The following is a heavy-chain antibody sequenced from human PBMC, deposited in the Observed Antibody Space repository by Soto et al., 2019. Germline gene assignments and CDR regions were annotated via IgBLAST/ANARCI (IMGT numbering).Heavy chain of an antibody. V-gene: IGHV3-23*01. Sequence: EVQLLESGGGLVHPGGSLRLSCTASEFTFSNYAMSWVRQAPGKGLEWVSGISADGGGTYYAESVKGRFTVSSDNSKNTRYVQMNSLRAEDTAVYYCAKCNVLLTTSGGWCNWFDPWGQGTLVTVSS. CDR2: ISADGGGT. CDR1: EFTFSNYA. J-gene: IGHJ5*02. CDR3: AKCNVLLTTSGGWCNWFDP. D-gene: IGHD2-21*01.